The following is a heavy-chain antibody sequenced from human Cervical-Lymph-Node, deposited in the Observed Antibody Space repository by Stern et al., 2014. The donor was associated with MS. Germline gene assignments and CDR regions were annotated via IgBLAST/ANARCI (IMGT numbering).Heavy chain of an antibody. Sequence: VQLVESGGGVVQPGRSLRLSCAASGFTFSSYGMHWVRQAPGKGLEWVAVIWYDGSNKYYADSVKGRFTISRDNSKNTLYLQMNSLRAEDTAVYYWARDRGYSSGWSPDFDYWGQGTLVTVSS. CDR3: ARDRGYSSGWSPDFDY. V-gene: IGHV3-33*01. CDR1: GFTFSSYG. J-gene: IGHJ4*02. CDR2: IWYDGSNK. D-gene: IGHD6-19*01.